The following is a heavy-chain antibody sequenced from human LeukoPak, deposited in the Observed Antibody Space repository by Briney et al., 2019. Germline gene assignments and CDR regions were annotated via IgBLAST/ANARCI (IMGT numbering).Heavy chain of an antibody. CDR2: ISADGGGS. V-gene: IGHV3-23*01. J-gene: IGHJ4*02. CDR1: GFILSNYA. Sequence: GGSLRLSCAASGFILSNYAMSWVRQAPGKGLEWVSSISADGGGSYYADSVKGRFTISRDNSKNTLYLQMSSLRAEDTAVYYCAKEAVRKFDFDYWGQGTLVTVSS. D-gene: IGHD1-14*01. CDR3: AKEAVRKFDFDY.